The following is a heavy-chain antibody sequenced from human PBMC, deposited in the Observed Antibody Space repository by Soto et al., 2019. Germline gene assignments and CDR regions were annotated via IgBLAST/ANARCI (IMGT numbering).Heavy chain of an antibody. CDR1: GGSITSSSYY. V-gene: IGHV4-39*01. J-gene: IGHJ5*02. CDR2: IYYSGST. D-gene: IGHD1-26*01. Sequence: SETLSLTCTVSGGSITSSSYYWGWIRQPPGKGLEWIGSIYYSGSTYYNPSLKSRVTISVDTSKNQFSLKLSSVTVADTAVYYCATQEVGGSYVYTFDPWGQGTLVTVSS. CDR3: ATQEVGGSYVYTFDP.